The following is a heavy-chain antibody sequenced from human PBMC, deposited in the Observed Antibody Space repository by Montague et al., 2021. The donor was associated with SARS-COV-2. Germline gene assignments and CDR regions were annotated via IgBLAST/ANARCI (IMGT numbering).Heavy chain of an antibody. V-gene: IGHV4-59*08. D-gene: IGHD6-19*01. CDR2: ISYSGST. Sequence: SETLSLTCTVSGGSISSFYWSWFRQPPGKGLEWIGYISYSGSTNYNPSLKSRVTMSVDKSKNQFSLKVNSVTAADTAVYYCARQDSGTPAEVYWGQGTLVTVSS. J-gene: IGHJ4*02. CDR1: GGSISSFY. CDR3: ARQDSGTPAEVY.